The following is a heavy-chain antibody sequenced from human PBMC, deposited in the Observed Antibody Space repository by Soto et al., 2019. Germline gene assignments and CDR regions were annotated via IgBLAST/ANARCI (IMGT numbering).Heavy chain of an antibody. J-gene: IGHJ5*02. V-gene: IGHV1-46*01. D-gene: IGHD3-16*01. Sequence: GSSVKVSCKASGYAFTNYNIHWLRLAPGQGLQWMGEVNPNRGTAGYAETFQGRVTMTRDPSTRTVYMVLTSLRAEDTAVYYCAKFLPSTRDVWGSYSWFDPWGQGTLVTVSS. CDR2: VNPNRGTA. CDR1: GYAFTNYN. CDR3: AKFLPSTRDVWGSYSWFDP.